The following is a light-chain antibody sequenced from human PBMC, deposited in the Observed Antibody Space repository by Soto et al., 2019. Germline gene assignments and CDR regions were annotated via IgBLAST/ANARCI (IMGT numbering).Light chain of an antibody. J-gene: IGLJ3*02. CDR3: ISYTTSGTLV. CDR1: SSDVGPYNY. CDR2: EVS. V-gene: IGLV2-14*01. Sequence: QSVLTQPASVSGSPGPSITISCTGTSSDVGPYNYVSWYQQHPGKAPKLMIYEVSNRPSGVSTRFSGSKSGNTASLTISGLQAEDDADYYCISYTTSGTLVFGGGTKVTVL.